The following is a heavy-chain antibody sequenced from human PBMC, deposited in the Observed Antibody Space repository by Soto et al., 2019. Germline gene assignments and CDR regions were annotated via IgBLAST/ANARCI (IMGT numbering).Heavy chain of an antibody. V-gene: IGHV5-10-1*01. Sequence: PGESLKISCKGSGYSFTSYWISWVRQMPGKGLEWMGRIDPSDSYTNYSPSFQGHVTISADKSISTAYLQWSSLKASDTAMYYCARRMIAAAAKVGDGMDVWGQGTTVTVSS. CDR3: ARRMIAAAAKVGDGMDV. CDR1: GYSFTSYW. J-gene: IGHJ6*02. CDR2: IDPSDSYT. D-gene: IGHD6-13*01.